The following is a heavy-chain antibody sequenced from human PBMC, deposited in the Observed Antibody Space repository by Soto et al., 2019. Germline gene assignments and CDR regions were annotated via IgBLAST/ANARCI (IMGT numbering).Heavy chain of an antibody. Sequence: EVQLLESGGVLVQPGGSLRVSCAASRFTFSSYVMSWVRQGPGKGLEWVSAISGSGGSTYYADSVKGRFTISRDNSKNTLYLQMNSLRAEDTAVYYCAKGDDSSGYPLGPFDYWGQGTLVTVSS. V-gene: IGHV3-23*01. CDR3: AKGDDSSGYPLGPFDY. J-gene: IGHJ4*02. D-gene: IGHD3-22*01. CDR1: RFTFSSYV. CDR2: ISGSGGST.